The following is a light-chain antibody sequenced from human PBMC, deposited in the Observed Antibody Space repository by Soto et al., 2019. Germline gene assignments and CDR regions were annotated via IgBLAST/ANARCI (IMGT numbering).Light chain of an antibody. CDR2: EGS. CDR1: SSDVGSYNL. J-gene: IGLJ1*01. V-gene: IGLV2-23*01. Sequence: QSALTQPASVSGSPGQSITISCTGTSSDVGSYNLVSWYQQHPAKAPKLMIYEGSKRPSGVSNRFSGSKSGNTASLTISGLQAEDEADYYCCSYAGSIVFGTGTKLTVL. CDR3: CSYAGSIV.